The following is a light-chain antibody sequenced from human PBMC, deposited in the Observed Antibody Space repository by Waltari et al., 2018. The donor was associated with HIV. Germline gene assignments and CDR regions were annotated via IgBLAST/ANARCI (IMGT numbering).Light chain of an antibody. CDR2: WAS. CDR3: QQYYDTPLT. J-gene: IGKJ4*01. V-gene: IGKV4-1*01. Sequence: DIVMTQSPDSLAVSLGERATINCKSSQSVLYSSNNKNYLAWYQQKPGPPPKLLIYWASTRESGVPDRFSGSGSGTDFTLTISSLQAEDVALYYCQQYYDTPLTFGGGTKVEIK. CDR1: QSVLYSSNNKNY.